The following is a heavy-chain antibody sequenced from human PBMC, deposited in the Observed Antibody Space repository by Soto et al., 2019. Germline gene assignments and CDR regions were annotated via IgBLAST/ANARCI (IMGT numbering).Heavy chain of an antibody. CDR3: ARLLWSNSNWFDP. Sequence: SSETLSLTCTVSGGSISSYYWSWIRQPPGKGLEWIGYIYYSGSTNYNPSLKSRATISVDTSKNQFSLKLSSVTAADTAVYYCARLLWSNSNWFDPWGQGTLVTVSS. D-gene: IGHD3-10*01. V-gene: IGHV4-59*08. CDR2: IYYSGST. J-gene: IGHJ5*02. CDR1: GGSISSYY.